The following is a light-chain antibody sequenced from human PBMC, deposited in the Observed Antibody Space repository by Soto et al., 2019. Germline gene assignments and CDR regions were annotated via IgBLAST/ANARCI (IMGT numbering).Light chain of an antibody. CDR2: DAS. V-gene: IGKV1-13*02. CDR3: QQSYSTPSIT. Sequence: IQFTHAPSSLSASVVNRVTLTFRASQGISSAVACYQQKPGKAPKLLIYDASSLESGVPSRFSGSGSGTDFTLTIRSLQPEDFATYYCQQSYSTPSITFGQGKRRAI. J-gene: IGKJ5*01. CDR1: QGISSA.